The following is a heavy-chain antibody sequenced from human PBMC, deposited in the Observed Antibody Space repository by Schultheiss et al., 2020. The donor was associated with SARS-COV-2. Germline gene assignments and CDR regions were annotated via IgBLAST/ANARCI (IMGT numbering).Heavy chain of an antibody. V-gene: IGHV4-30-2*01. Sequence: SETLSLTCTVSGGSISSGGYYWSWIRQPPGKGLEWIGEINHSGSTNYNPSLKSRVTISVDRSKNQFSLKLSSVTAADTAVYYCARERKTYFDYWGQGTLVTVSS. CDR1: GGSISSGGYY. J-gene: IGHJ4*02. CDR2: INHSGST. CDR3: ARERKTYFDY.